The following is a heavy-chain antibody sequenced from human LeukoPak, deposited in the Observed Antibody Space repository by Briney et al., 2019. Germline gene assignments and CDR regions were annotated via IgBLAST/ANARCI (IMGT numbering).Heavy chain of an antibody. CDR3: AKDRIAVAGTRSNWFDP. J-gene: IGHJ5*02. CDR2: ISYDGSNK. Sequence: GGSLRLSCAASGSTFSSYGMHWVRQAPGKGLEWVAVISYDGSNKYYADSVKGRFTISRDNSKNTLYLQMNSLGAEDTAVYYCAKDRIAVAGTRSNWFDPWGQGTLVTVSS. D-gene: IGHD6-19*01. V-gene: IGHV3-30*18. CDR1: GSTFSSYG.